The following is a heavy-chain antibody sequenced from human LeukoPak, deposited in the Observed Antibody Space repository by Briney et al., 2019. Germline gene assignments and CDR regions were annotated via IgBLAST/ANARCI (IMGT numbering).Heavy chain of an antibody. Sequence: GASVKVSCTASGYTFTRYGISWVRQAPGQGPEWMGWINVYNGNTNYAQNLQGRVTMTTDTSTSTAYMELRSLRSDDTAVYYCARSLGYCCYTSCSQVYYFDYWGQGTVVTVSS. V-gene: IGHV1-18*01. D-gene: IGHD2-2*01. CDR2: INVYNGNT. J-gene: IGHJ4*02. CDR3: ARSLGYCCYTSCSQVYYFDY. CDR1: GYTFTRYG.